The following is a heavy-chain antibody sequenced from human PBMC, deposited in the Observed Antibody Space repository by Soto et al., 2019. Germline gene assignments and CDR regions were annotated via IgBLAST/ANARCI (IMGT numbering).Heavy chain of an antibody. CDR3: ARHAHSSSWYYFDY. J-gene: IGHJ4*02. CDR2: INAGNGNT. CDR1: GYTFTSYA. D-gene: IGHD6-13*01. Sequence: VASVKVSCKASGYTFTSYAMHWVRQAPGQRLEWMGWINAGNGNTKYSQKFQGRVTITRDTSASTAYMELSSLRSEDTAVYYCARHAHSSSWYYFDYWGQGTLVTVSS. V-gene: IGHV1-3*01.